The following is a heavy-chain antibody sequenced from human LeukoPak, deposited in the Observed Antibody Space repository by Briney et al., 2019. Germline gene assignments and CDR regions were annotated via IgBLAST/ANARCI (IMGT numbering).Heavy chain of an antibody. Sequence: PGGSLRLSCAASGFTFSDYFMSWIRQAPGKGLEWVSYISGSGSTKYYADSVKGRFTISRDNAKNSLYLQMNSLRAEDTAVYYCARPHYGSGGYYINPDFDYWGQGILVTVSS. CDR1: GFTFSDYF. J-gene: IGHJ4*02. V-gene: IGHV3-11*04. CDR3: ARPHYGSGGYYINPDFDY. CDR2: ISGSGSTK. D-gene: IGHD3-10*01.